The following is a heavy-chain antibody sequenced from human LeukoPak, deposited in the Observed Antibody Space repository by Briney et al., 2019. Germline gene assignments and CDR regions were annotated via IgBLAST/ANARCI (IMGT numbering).Heavy chain of an antibody. J-gene: IGHJ4*02. Sequence: GESLEISCKGSGYSFSNDWIGWVRQMPGKGLEWMGIIYPGDSDTRYSPSSQGQVTISADKSISTAYLQWSSLEASDTAMYYCARRGCNGGSCYGYWGQGTLVTVSS. V-gene: IGHV5-51*01. CDR1: GYSFSNDW. D-gene: IGHD2-15*01. CDR2: IYPGDSDT. CDR3: ARRGCNGGSCYGY.